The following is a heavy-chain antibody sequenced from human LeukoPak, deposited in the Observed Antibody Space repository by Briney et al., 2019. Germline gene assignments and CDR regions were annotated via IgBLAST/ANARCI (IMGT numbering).Heavy chain of an antibody. V-gene: IGHV3-30-3*01. CDR1: GFTFSSYA. D-gene: IGHD3-3*01. CDR2: ISYDGSNK. Sequence: GRSLRLSCAASGFTFSSYAMHWVRQAPGKGLEWVAVISYDGSNKYYADSVKGRFTISRDNSKNTLCLQMNSLRAEDTAVYYCARGAGVLRGLDYWGQGTLVTVSS. J-gene: IGHJ4*02. CDR3: ARGAGVLRGLDY.